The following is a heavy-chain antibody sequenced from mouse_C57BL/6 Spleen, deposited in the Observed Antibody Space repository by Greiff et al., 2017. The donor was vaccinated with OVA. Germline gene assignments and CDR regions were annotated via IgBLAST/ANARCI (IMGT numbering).Heavy chain of an antibody. CDR3: ETMDY. CDR2: ISYDGSN. J-gene: IGHJ4*01. V-gene: IGHV3-6*01. CDR1: GYSITSGYY. Sequence: DVKLQESGPGLVKPSQSLSLTCSVTGYSITSGYYWNWIRQFPGNKLEWMGYISYDGSNNYNPSLKNRISITRDTSKNQFFLKLNSVTTEDTATYYCETMDYWGQGTSVTVSS.